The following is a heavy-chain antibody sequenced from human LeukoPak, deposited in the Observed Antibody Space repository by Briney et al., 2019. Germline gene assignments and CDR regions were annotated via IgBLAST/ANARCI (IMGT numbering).Heavy chain of an antibody. CDR1: GGSISGYF. V-gene: IGHV4-59*08. D-gene: IGHD3-10*01. J-gene: IGHJ4*02. CDR2: IHYSGTT. Sequence: SETLSLTCTVSGGSISGYFWSWIRQPPGKGLEWIGYIHYSGTTNYDPSLNSRVTISVDTSKNQFSLRLSSVTAADTAVYYCARYGITIVRGGKYYFDSWGQGTLVTVSS. CDR3: ARYGITIVRGGKYYFDS.